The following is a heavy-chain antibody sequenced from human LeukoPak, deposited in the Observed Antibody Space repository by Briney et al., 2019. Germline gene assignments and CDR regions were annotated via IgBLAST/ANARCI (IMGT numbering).Heavy chain of an antibody. CDR3: VGRSGIDY. Sequence: GGSLRLSCAASGFTFSTYTMHWVRQAPGKGLEWVAFIRYDGSNKYYADSVKGRFTISRDNSKNTLYLQMNSLRAEDTAVYYCVGRSGIDYWGQGTLVTVSS. D-gene: IGHD3-10*01. CDR2: IRYDGSNK. CDR1: GFTFSTYT. J-gene: IGHJ4*02. V-gene: IGHV3-30*02.